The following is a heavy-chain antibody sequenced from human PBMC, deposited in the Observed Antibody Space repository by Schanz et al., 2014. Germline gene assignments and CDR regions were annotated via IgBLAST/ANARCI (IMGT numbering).Heavy chain of an antibody. V-gene: IGHV3-11*06. CDR3: ARDRGSAVGYQYYGMDV. CDR1: GFIFNDYY. J-gene: IGHJ6*02. CDR2: ISDRGDGT. Sequence: QVQLVESGGGLVKPGGSLRLSCAASGFIFNDYYMNWIRQAPGKGLEWVSGISDRGDGTNYGDSVRGRFTISRDNSRNTVYLQMNSLRAEDTALYYCARDRGSAVGYQYYGMDVWGQGTTVTVSS. D-gene: IGHD3-22*01.